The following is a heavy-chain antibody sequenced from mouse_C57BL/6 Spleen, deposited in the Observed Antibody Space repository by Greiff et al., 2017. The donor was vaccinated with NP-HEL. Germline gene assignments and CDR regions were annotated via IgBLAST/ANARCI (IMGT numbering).Heavy chain of an antibody. CDR1: GYTFTGYW. V-gene: IGHV1-9*01. CDR3: ARGHYYGSSRGFAY. J-gene: IGHJ3*01. D-gene: IGHD1-1*01. Sequence: VKVVESGAELMKPGASVKLSCKATGYTFTGYWIEWVKQRPGHGLEWIGELLPGSGSTYYNEKFKGKATFTADSSSNTAYMQLSSLTTEDTAIYYCARGHYYGSSRGFAYWGQGTLVTVSA. CDR2: LLPGSGST.